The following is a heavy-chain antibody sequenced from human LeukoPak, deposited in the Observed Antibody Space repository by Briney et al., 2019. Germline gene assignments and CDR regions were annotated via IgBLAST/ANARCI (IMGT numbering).Heavy chain of an antibody. CDR1: GLPFGDYS. J-gene: IGHJ4*02. D-gene: IGHD3-10*01. Sequence: GRSLRLSCTASGLPFGDYSMIWVRQAPGKGLEWVGSIRGETYGGTTEYAASVKGSLILSRDDSKSIAYLQLSSLKTEDTAVYYCTREKIPGLFGVLFWGQGTLVTVSS. CDR2: IRGETYGGTT. CDR3: TREKIPGLFGVLF. V-gene: IGHV3-49*04.